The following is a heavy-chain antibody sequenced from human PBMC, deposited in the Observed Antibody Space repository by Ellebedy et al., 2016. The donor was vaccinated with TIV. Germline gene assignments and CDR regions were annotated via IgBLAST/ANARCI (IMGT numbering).Heavy chain of an antibody. CDR1: GFTVSSNY. D-gene: IGHD4-23*01. V-gene: IGHV3-53*01. Sequence: GESLKISCAASGFTVSSNYMTWVRQAPGKGLEWVSVIYSGGSTYYADSVKGRFTISRDNPKNTLYLQMNSLRAEDTAVYYCARDPYGGNLLVYWGQGTLVTVSS. J-gene: IGHJ4*02. CDR2: IYSGGST. CDR3: ARDPYGGNLLVY.